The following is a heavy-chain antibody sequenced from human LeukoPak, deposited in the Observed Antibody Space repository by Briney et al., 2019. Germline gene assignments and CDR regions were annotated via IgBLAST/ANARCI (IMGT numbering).Heavy chain of an antibody. Sequence: GGSLRLSCAASGFTFSSYPMHWVRQAPGKGREWVAVISYDGSNKYYADSVKGRFTISRDNSKNTLQLQMDSLRAEDTAVYYCARDRLDITVAGTVDYWGQGTLVTVSS. J-gene: IGHJ4*02. CDR1: GFTFSSYP. CDR3: ARDRLDITVAGTVDY. V-gene: IGHV3-30-3*01. CDR2: ISYDGSNK. D-gene: IGHD6-19*01.